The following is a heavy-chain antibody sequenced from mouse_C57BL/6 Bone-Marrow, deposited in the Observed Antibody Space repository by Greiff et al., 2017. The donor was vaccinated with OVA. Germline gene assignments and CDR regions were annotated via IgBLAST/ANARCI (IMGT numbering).Heavy chain of an antibody. CDR2: IYPRSGNN. CDR1: GYTFTSYG. CDR3: ARWGYYYGSSFDY. V-gene: IGHV1-81*01. D-gene: IGHD1-1*01. Sequence: VQLQQSGAELARPGASVKLSCKASGYTFTSYGISWVKQRTGQGLEWIGEIYPRSGNNYYNEKLKGKATLTEDKSSSTAYMELRSLTSEDSAVYFCARWGYYYGSSFDYWGQGTTLTVSS. J-gene: IGHJ2*01.